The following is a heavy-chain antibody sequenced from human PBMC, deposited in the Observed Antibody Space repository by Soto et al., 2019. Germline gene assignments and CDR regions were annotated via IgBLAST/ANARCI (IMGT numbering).Heavy chain of an antibody. D-gene: IGHD3-22*01. V-gene: IGHV1-2*04. CDR3: ARDRYDSSGYYHLNWFDP. CDR2: INPNSGGT. J-gene: IGHJ5*02. Sequence: ASVKVSCKASGYTFTGYYMHWVRQAPGQGLEWMGWINPNSGGTNYAQKFQGWVTMTRDTSISTAYMELSRLRSDDTAVYYCARDRYDSSGYYHLNWFDPWGQGTLVTVSS. CDR1: GYTFTGYY.